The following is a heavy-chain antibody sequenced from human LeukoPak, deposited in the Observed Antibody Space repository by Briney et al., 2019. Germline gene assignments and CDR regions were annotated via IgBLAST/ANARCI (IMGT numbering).Heavy chain of an antibody. CDR2: ISYDGSNK. Sequence: GGSLRLSCAASGFTFSSYGMHWVRQAPGKGLEWVAVISYDGSNKYYADSVKGRFTISRDNSKNTLYLQMNSLRAEDTAVYYCASGELSFDYWGQGTLVTVSS. CDR1: GFTFSSYG. CDR3: ASGELSFDY. J-gene: IGHJ4*02. V-gene: IGHV3-30*03. D-gene: IGHD3-10*01.